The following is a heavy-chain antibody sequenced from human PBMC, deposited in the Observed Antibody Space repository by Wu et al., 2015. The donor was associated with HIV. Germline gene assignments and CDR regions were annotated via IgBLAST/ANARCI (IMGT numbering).Heavy chain of an antibody. CDR1: GGTFSSYA. CDR3: AATGIAVAGTYYYYYYMDV. CDR2: IIPIFGTA. V-gene: IGHV1-69*12. D-gene: IGHD6-19*01. J-gene: IGHJ6*03. Sequence: VQLVQSGAEVKKPGSSVKVSCKASGGTFSSYAISWVRQAPGQGLEWMGGIIPIFGTANYAQKFQGRVTITADESTSTAYMELSSLRSEDTAVYYCAATGIAVAGTYYYYYYMDVWGKGTTVTVSS.